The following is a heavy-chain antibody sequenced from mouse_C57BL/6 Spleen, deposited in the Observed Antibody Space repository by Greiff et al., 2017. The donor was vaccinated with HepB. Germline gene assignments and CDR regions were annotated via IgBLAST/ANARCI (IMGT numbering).Heavy chain of an antibody. V-gene: IGHV1-61*01. J-gene: IGHJ2*01. CDR2: IYPSDSET. CDR1: GYTFTSYW. D-gene: IGHD1-1*01. CDR3: ARLGTTVVATRDY. Sequence: QVQLQQPGAELVRPGSSVKLSCKASGYTFTSYWMDWVKQRPGQGLEWIGNIYPSDSETHYNQKFKDKATLTVDKSSSPAYMQLSSLTSEDSAVYYCARLGTTVVATRDYWGQGTTLTVSS.